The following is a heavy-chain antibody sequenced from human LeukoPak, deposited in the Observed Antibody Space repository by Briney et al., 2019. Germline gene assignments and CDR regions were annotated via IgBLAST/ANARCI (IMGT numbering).Heavy chain of an antibody. CDR2: IYHSAST. J-gene: IGHJ4*02. D-gene: IGHD6-13*01. CDR3: ARDGGMRSSSCLFDY. V-gene: IGHV4-38-2*02. CDR1: GYSLSSGYY. Sequence: SETRSLTCTVSGYSLSSGYYWGWSRQPPGKGLEGIGSIYHSASTYYNPSLKSRVTISVDTSKNQFSLKLSSVTAADTAVYYCARDGGMRSSSCLFDYWGQGTLVTVSS.